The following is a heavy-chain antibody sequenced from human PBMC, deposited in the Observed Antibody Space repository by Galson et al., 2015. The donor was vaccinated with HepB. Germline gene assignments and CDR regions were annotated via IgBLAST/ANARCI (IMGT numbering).Heavy chain of an antibody. J-gene: IGHJ6*03. CDR2: IIPIFGTA. CDR3: ARGRYCSSTSCYPGFYYYYYMDV. Sequence: SVKVSCKASGGTFSSYAISWVRQAPGQGLEWMGGIIPIFGTANYAQKFQGRVTITADESTSTAYMELSSLRSEDTAVYYCARGRYCSSTSCYPGFYYYYYMDVWGKGTTVTVSS. V-gene: IGHV1-69*13. D-gene: IGHD2-2*01. CDR1: GGTFSSYA.